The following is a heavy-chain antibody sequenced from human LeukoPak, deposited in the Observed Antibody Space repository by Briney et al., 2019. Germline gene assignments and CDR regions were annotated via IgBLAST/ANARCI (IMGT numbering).Heavy chain of an antibody. D-gene: IGHD4-11*01. J-gene: IGHJ5*02. V-gene: IGHV3-33*03. CDR2: IWSDAANE. CDR3: AKDAKRGFAYSNSLEH. CDR1: GFTFSHFV. Sequence: PGGALRLSCEASGFTFSHFVMHWVRQAPGKGLEWVAVIWSDAANEYYADSVNGRVTISRDNFKRKVSLEMKSLRAEDTAVYYCAKDAKRGFAYSNSLEHWGQGSLVIVS.